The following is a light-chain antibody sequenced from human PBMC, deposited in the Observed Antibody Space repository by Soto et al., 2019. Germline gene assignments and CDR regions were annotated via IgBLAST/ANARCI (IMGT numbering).Light chain of an antibody. CDR1: GSNIGAHYD. V-gene: IGLV1-40*01. J-gene: IGLJ2*01. CDR2: AST. Sequence: QSVLTQPPSVSGAPGQRVTISCTGSGSNIGAHYDVYWYQQVPGTAPKLVIYASTNRPSGVPDRFSGSKSGTSASLAITGLQAEDEAVYYCQSFDNTLSGVVFGEGTKLTVL. CDR3: QSFDNTLSGVV.